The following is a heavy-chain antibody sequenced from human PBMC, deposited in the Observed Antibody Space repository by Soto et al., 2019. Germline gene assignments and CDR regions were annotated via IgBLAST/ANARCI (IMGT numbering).Heavy chain of an antibody. J-gene: IGHJ6*02. CDR2: ISSSSSYI. Sequence: EVQLVESGGGLVKPGGSLRLSCAASGFTFSSYSMNWVRQAPGKGLEWVSSISSSSSYIYYADSVNGRFTISRDNANNSLYLQMNSLRAEDTAVYYCARVDCSSTSCPTYYYYGMDVWGQGTTVTVSS. D-gene: IGHD2-2*01. CDR1: GFTFSSYS. CDR3: ARVDCSSTSCPTYYYYGMDV. V-gene: IGHV3-21*01.